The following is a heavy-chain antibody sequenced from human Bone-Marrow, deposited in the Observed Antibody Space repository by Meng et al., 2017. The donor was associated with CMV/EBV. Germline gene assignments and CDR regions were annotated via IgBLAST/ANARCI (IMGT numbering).Heavy chain of an antibody. D-gene: IGHD2-8*01. V-gene: IGHV3-53*01. Sequence: GGSLRLSCAASGFTFSSYSMNWVRQAPGKGLEWVSVIYSGGSTYYADSVKGRFTISRDNSKNTLYLQMNSLRAEDTAVYYCARAPCRVGVCYMYGFYYGMDVWGQGTTVTVSS. CDR2: IYSGGST. CDR3: ARAPCRVGVCYMYGFYYGMDV. J-gene: IGHJ6*02. CDR1: GFTFSSYS.